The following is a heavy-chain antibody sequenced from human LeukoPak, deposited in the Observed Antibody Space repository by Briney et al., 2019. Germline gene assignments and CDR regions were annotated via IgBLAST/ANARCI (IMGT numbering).Heavy chain of an antibody. CDR3: ARVHGANYYYYGMDV. CDR2: INPTGGST. V-gene: IGHV1-46*01. D-gene: IGHD4-17*01. Sequence: ASVKVSCKASGYTFPSYFMHWVRQAPGQGLEWMGIINPTGGSTTYAQKFQGRVTMTRDTSTSTVYMELSSLRSDDTAVYYCARVHGANYYYYGMDVWGQGTTVTVSS. CDR1: GYTFPSYF. J-gene: IGHJ6*02.